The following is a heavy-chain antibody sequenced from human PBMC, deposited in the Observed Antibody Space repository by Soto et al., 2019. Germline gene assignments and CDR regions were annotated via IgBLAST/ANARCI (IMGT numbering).Heavy chain of an antibody. D-gene: IGHD5-18*01. V-gene: IGHV3-11*04. Sequence: GGALRLYCAASGFPFSDYYMSWIRQAPGKGLEWVSYISSSASTMYYADSVKGRFTISRDNAKNSLYLQMNSLRAEDTAVYYCARDRDTNMETFDYWGQGTLVTVSS. CDR1: GFPFSDYY. J-gene: IGHJ4*02. CDR2: ISSSASTM. CDR3: ARDRDTNMETFDY.